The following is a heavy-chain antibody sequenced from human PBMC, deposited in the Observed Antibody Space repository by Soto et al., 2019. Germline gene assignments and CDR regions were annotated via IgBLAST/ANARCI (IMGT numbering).Heavy chain of an antibody. CDR1: GGSISSGGYY. J-gene: IGHJ6*02. CDR3: ARDLRQGIAAADYYYYYGMDV. V-gene: IGHV4-31*03. CDR2: IYNSGST. D-gene: IGHD6-13*01. Sequence: SETLSLTCTVSGGSISSGGYYWSWIRQHPGKGLEWIGYIYNSGSTYYNPSLKSRVTISVDTSKNQFSLKLSSVTAADTAVYYCARDLRQGIAAADYYYYYGMDVWGQGTTVTVSS.